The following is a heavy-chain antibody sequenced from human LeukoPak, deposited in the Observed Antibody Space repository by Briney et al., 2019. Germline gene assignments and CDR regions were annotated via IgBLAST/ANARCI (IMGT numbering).Heavy chain of an antibody. J-gene: IGHJ4*02. CDR1: GFTFSSYS. V-gene: IGHV3-21*01. CDR3: ARVAGKEIGGLAGTFDY. Sequence: PGGSLRLSCAASGFTFSSYSMNWVRQAPGKGLEWVSSISSSSSYIYYADSVKGRFTISRDNAKNSLYLQMNSLRAEDTAVYYCARVAGKEIGGLAGTFDYWGQGTLVTVSS. CDR2: ISSSSSYI. D-gene: IGHD6-19*01.